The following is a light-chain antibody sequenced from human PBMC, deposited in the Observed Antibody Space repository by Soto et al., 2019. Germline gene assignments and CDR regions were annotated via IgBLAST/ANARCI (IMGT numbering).Light chain of an antibody. CDR3: QQYENSPIT. Sequence: ESMLTQSPGILSVSHGERASLSCWASQSITSSFLAWYQQKPGQAPRLLIYGASSRATGIPDRFSGTGSETDFTLTINRLEPEDFAVYYCQQYENSPITFGQGTRLEI. CDR1: QSITSSF. J-gene: IGKJ5*01. CDR2: GAS. V-gene: IGKV3-20*01.